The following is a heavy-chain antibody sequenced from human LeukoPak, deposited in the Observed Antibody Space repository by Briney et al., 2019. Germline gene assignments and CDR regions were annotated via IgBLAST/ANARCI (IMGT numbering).Heavy chain of an antibody. J-gene: IGHJ6*02. D-gene: IGHD5-12*01. V-gene: IGHV4-4*07. CDR3: ARGEWLRYGYYYGMDV. CDR2: IYTSGST. CDR1: GGSISSYY. Sequence: MTSETLSLTCTVSGGSISSYYWSWIRQPAGKGLEWIGRIYTSGSTNYNPSLKSRVTMSVDTSKNQFSLKLSSVTAADTAVYYCARGEWLRYGYYYGMDVWGQGTTATVSS.